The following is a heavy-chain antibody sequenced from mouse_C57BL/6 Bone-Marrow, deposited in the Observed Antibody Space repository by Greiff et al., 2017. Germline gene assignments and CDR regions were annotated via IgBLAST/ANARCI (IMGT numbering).Heavy chain of an antibody. V-gene: IGHV1-82*01. CDR3: ASYSNYFYYYAMDY. Sequence: QVQLQQPGPELVKPGASVKISCKASGYAFSSSWMNWVKQRPGKGLEWIGRIYPGDGDTNYNGKFKGKATLTADKSSSTAYMQLSSLTSEDSAVYFCASYSNYFYYYAMDYWGQGTSVTVSS. CDR2: IYPGDGDT. CDR1: GYAFSSSW. D-gene: IGHD2-5*01. J-gene: IGHJ4*01.